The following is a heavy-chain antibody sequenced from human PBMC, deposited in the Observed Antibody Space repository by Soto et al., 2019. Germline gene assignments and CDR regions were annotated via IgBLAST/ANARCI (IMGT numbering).Heavy chain of an antibody. CDR1: GGSVSSGSYY. CDR3: ARAITMVRGVPSWFDP. J-gene: IGHJ5*02. V-gene: IGHV4-61*01. CDR2: IYYSGST. D-gene: IGHD3-10*01. Sequence: SESLSLTCTVSGGSVSSGSYYWSWIRQPPGKGLEWIGYIYYSGSTNYNPSLKSRVTISVDTSKNQFSLKLSSVTAADTAVYYCARAITMVRGVPSWFDPWGQGTLVTVSS.